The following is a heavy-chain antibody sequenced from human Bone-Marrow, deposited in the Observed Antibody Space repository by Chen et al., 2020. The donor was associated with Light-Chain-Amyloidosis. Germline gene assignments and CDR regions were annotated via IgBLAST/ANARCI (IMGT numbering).Heavy chain of an antibody. CDR3: ARVGPPNYGANFNS. J-gene: IGHJ4*02. Sequence: QLQLQESGPRLVKSSGTLSLTCTVSGGSIMSSSNFWGWLRQAPGKGLEWIGSIYYSGNTYMNSSLKNRVAMSVDTSNNQFSLRLNSVTAADTAVYFCARVGPPNYGANFNSWGQGTLVIVSS. D-gene: IGHD4-17*01. CDR1: GGSIMSSSNF. CDR2: IYYSGNT. V-gene: IGHV4-39*07.